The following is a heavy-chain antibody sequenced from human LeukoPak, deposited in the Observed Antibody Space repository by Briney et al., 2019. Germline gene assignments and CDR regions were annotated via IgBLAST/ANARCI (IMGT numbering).Heavy chain of an antibody. J-gene: IGHJ4*02. CDR2: ISSSSSYI. CDR1: GFTFSSYS. V-gene: IGHV3-21*01. CDR3: ARDRTGTTEYYFDY. D-gene: IGHD1-7*01. Sequence: PGGSLRLSCAASGFTFSSYSMNWVRQAPGKGLEWVSSISSSSSYIYYADSVKGRFTISRDNAKNSLYLQMNSLSAEDTAVYYCARDRTGTTEYYFDYWGQGTLVTVSS.